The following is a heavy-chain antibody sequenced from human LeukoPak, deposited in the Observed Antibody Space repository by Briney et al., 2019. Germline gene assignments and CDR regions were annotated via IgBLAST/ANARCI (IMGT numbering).Heavy chain of an antibody. D-gene: IGHD5-18*01. Sequence: GGSLRLSCTASGFTFGDYGMSWVRQAPGKGLEWVGFIRSKAYGGTTEYAASVKGRFTISRDNAKNTLYLEMNSLRAEDTAVYYCARDGSWRGYSYGPFDYWGQGTLVTVSS. J-gene: IGHJ4*02. V-gene: IGHV3-49*04. CDR2: IRSKAYGGTT. CDR1: GFTFGDYG. CDR3: ARDGSWRGYSYGPFDY.